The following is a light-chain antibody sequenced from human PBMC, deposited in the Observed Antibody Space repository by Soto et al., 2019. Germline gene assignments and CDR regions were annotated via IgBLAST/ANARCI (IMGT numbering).Light chain of an antibody. J-gene: IGLJ1*01. V-gene: IGLV4-69*01. CDR3: QKWGTGIRV. CDR2: VNSDGSH. CDR1: SGHSNYA. Sequence: QLVLTQSPSASASLGASVKLTCTLSSGHSNYAIAWHQQQPEKGPRYLMKVNSDGSHRKGDGIPDRFSGSSSGAQRYLTISSLQSEDEADYYCQKWGTGIRVFGTGTKLTVL.